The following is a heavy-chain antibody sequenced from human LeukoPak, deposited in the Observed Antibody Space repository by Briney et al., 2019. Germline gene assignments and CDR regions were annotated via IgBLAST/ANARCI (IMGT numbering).Heavy chain of an antibody. Sequence: GGSLRLSRAASGFTFSSYAMSWVRQAPGKGLEWVSAISGSGGSTYYADSVKGRFTISRDNSKNTLYLQMNSLRAEDTAVYYCAKDCRGYSYGYFDYWGQGTLVTVSS. J-gene: IGHJ4*02. V-gene: IGHV3-23*01. CDR2: ISGSGGST. D-gene: IGHD5-18*01. CDR1: GFTFSSYA. CDR3: AKDCRGYSYGYFDY.